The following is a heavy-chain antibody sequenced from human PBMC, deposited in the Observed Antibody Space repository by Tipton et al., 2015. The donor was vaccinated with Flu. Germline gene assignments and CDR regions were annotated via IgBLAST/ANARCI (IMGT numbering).Heavy chain of an antibody. D-gene: IGHD2-21*01. CDR1: GDSVSSSSYY. CDR2: IYYTGYT. CDR3: ARQIGGFLPFYAFDV. Sequence: TLSLTCTVSGDSVSSSSYYWAWIRQPPGKGLEWIGIIYYTGYTYYNSSLKSRVTISLETSKNQFSLNLRSATAADTAVYYCARQIGGFLPFYAFDVWCQGTMVSVSS. V-gene: IGHV4-39*01. J-gene: IGHJ3*01.